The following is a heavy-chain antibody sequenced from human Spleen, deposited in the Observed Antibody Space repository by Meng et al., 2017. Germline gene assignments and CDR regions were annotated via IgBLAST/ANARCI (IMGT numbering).Heavy chain of an antibody. CDR3: ARVTMTGYFDY. Sequence: QVQLVQSGAEVMKPGASVKVSCKASGDTFTYYHIHWVRQAPGQGPEWMGWISAHNGNTKYAQNLQGRVTLTTDTSTSTVYMELRSLRSDGTAVYFCARVTMTGYFDYWGQGTLVTVSS. D-gene: IGHD4/OR15-4a*01. CDR2: ISAHNGNT. CDR1: GDTFTYYH. J-gene: IGHJ4*02. V-gene: IGHV1-18*04.